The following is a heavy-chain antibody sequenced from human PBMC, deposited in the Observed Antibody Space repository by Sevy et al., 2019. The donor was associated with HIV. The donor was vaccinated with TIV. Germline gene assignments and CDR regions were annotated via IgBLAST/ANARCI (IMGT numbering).Heavy chain of an antibody. CDR3: ARDRGEILSSAFNY. J-gene: IGHJ4*02. CDR2: ISHDGRNNK. Sequence: GGSLRLSCAASGFTFSEYGMHWVRQAPGKGLEWVAVISHDGRNNKYNADSVKGRFTISRDNSKNTLYLQMNSLRAEDTAIYYCARDRGEILSSAFNYWGQGTLVTVS. D-gene: IGHD3-10*01. V-gene: IGHV3-30*04. CDR1: GFTFSEYG.